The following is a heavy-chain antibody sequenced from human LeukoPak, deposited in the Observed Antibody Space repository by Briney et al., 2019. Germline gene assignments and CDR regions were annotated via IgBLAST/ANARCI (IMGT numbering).Heavy chain of an antibody. V-gene: IGHV1-69*06. J-gene: IGHJ4*02. Sequence: SVKVSCKASGYTFTSYGISWVRQAPGQGLEWMGGIIPIFGTANYAQKFQGRVTITADKSTSTAYMELSSLRSEDTAVYYCARGKRGYSYGYVPVDYWGQGTLVTVSS. CDR2: IIPIFGTA. CDR1: GYTFTSYG. CDR3: ARGKRGYSYGYVPVDY. D-gene: IGHD5-18*01.